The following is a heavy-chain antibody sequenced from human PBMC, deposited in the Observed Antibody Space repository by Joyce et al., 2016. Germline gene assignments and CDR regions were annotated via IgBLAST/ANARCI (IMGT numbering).Heavy chain of an antibody. CDR2: INASGGST. Sequence: QVQLVQSGAEVKKPGASVKVSCKASGYTFTNYYMHWVRQAPGQGLEWMGIINASGGSTNSAQKFQGRGTMTRDTSTSTVYMELSSLRSEDTAMYYCARDTAMATGYYYYGMDVWGQGTTVTVSS. CDR1: GYTFTNYY. D-gene: IGHD5-18*01. J-gene: IGHJ6*02. CDR3: ARDTAMATGYYYYGMDV. V-gene: IGHV1-46*01.